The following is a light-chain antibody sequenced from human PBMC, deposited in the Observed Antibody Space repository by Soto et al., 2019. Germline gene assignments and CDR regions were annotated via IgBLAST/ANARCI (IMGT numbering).Light chain of an antibody. CDR1: SSDVGGYNY. Sequence: QSVLTQPASVSGSLGQSITISCTGASSDVGGYNYVSWYQQHPGKAPKLMIYEVTNRPSGVSDRFSGSKSGNTASLTISGLQPEDEANYYCISYTGSTTLVVFGGGTKVTVL. J-gene: IGLJ2*01. V-gene: IGLV2-14*01. CDR2: EVT. CDR3: ISYTGSTTLVV.